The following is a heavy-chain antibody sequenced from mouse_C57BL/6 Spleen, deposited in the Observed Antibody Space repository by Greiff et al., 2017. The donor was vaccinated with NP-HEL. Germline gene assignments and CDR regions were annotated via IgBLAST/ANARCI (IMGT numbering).Heavy chain of an antibody. CDR2: INPNNGGT. J-gene: IGHJ4*01. V-gene: IGHV1-26*01. D-gene: IGHD3-3*01. CDR1: GYTFTDYY. CDR3: ARMGPLGL. Sequence: VQLQQSGPELVKPGASVKISCKASGYTFTDYYMNWVKQSHGKSLEWIGDINPNNGGTSYNQKFKGKATLTVDKSSSTAYMELRSLTSEDSAVYYCARMGPLGLWGQGTSVTVSS.